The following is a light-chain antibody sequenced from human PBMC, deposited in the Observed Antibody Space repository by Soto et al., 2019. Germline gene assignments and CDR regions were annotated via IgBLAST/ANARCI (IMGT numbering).Light chain of an antibody. Sequence: SYELTQPPSVSVAPGKTARITCGGNNIGSKSVHWYQQKPGQAPVLVIYYDSDRPSGIPERFSGSNSGNTATLTNSRVEAGDEADYYCQVWDSSSDHWVFGGGTKVTVL. J-gene: IGLJ3*02. V-gene: IGLV3-21*04. CDR1: NIGSKS. CDR2: YDS. CDR3: QVWDSSSDHWV.